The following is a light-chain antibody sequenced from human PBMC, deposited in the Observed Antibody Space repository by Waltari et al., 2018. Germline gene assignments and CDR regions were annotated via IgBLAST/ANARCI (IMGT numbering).Light chain of an antibody. CDR2: DAS. Sequence: EIVLTQSPATLSLSPGERATLSCRSSQSVSSYLAWYQQKVGQAPRLLIYDASNRATGIPARFSGSGSGTDFTFTISSLEPEDFAVYYCLQRRSWPWTFGQGTKVEIK. CDR1: QSVSSY. CDR3: LQRRSWPWT. J-gene: IGKJ1*01. V-gene: IGKV3-11*01.